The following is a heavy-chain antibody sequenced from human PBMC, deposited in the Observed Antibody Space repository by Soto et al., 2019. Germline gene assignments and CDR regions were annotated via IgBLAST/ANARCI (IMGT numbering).Heavy chain of an antibody. Sequence: QVQLVESGGGVVQPGRSLRLSCAASGFTFNNYAMHWVRQAPGKGLEWVAIISYDGNNKYYADSVKGRFTISRDNSKNTMYLQMISLRAEDTAVYFCARDARLMITFGGVNLYFDYWGQGTLVTVSS. CDR2: ISYDGNNK. CDR1: GFTFNNYA. J-gene: IGHJ4*02. V-gene: IGHV3-30-3*01. CDR3: ARDARLMITFGGVNLYFDY. D-gene: IGHD3-16*01.